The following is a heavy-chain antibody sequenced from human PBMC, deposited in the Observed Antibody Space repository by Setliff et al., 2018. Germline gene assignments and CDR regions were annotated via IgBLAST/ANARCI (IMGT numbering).Heavy chain of an antibody. CDR2: IKSKTDGGTT. D-gene: IGHD3-3*01. CDR3: TREASVDFWSGYPYYYYMDV. Sequence: GGSLRLSCAASGFTFSNAWMSWVRQAPGKGLEWVGRIKSKTDGGTTEYAAPVKGRFTISRDDSENTLYLQMNSLKTEDTGVYYCTREASVDFWSGYPYYYYMDVWGKGTTVTVSS. V-gene: IGHV3-15*01. CDR1: GFTFSNAW. J-gene: IGHJ6*03.